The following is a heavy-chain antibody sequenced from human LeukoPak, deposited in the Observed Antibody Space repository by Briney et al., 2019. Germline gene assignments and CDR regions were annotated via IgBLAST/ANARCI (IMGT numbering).Heavy chain of an antibody. V-gene: IGHV3-23*01. Sequence: PGGSLRLSCAASGFTFSIYSMNWVRQAPGKGLEWVSAISDTGATTYDADSVKGRFTISRDDSRSTLYLQMNSLRAEDTALYYCAKDTSIGRYCTNGVCSPFDYWGQGTLVTVSS. D-gene: IGHD2-8*01. CDR1: GFTFSIYS. CDR3: AKDTSIGRYCTNGVCSPFDY. J-gene: IGHJ4*02. CDR2: ISDTGATT.